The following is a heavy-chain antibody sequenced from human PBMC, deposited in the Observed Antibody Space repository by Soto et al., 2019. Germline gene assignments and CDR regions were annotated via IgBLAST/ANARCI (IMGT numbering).Heavy chain of an antibody. CDR3: ARGVENGYSSGWYWFDP. Sequence: ASVKVSCKASGYTFTSYYMHWVRQAPGQGLEWMGIINPSGGSTSYAQKFQGRVTMTRDTSTSTVYMELSSLRSEDTAVYYCARGVENGYSSGWYWFDPRGQGTLVTVSS. J-gene: IGHJ5*02. CDR1: GYTFTSYY. V-gene: IGHV1-46*01. CDR2: INPSGGST. D-gene: IGHD6-19*01.